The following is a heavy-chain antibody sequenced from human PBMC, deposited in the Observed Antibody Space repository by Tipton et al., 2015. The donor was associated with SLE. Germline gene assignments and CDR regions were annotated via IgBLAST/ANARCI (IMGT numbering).Heavy chain of an antibody. J-gene: IGHJ4*02. CDR2: IKSRGSGGTT. V-gene: IGHV3-15*01. D-gene: IGHD3-22*01. CDR3: VHDSSGYLTFHY. Sequence: GSLRLSCTASGFTFSDAWMTWVRQAPGKGLEWVGRIKSRGSGGTTDYAAPVKGRFILSRDDSKSMIYLQMTGLKTEDTGVYYCVHDSSGYLTFHYWGQGAPVTVSP. CDR1: GFTFSDAW.